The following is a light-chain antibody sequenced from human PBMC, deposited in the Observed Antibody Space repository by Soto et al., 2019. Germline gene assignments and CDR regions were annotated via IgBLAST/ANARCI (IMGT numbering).Light chain of an antibody. Sequence: QSVLTQPPSVSAAPGQKVTISCSGSSSNIGGNSVSWYQQLPGTAPKLLIYDDNKRPSGIPDRFSGSKSGTSATLGITGFQTGDEADYYCCSYAGSSTSVIFGGGTKVTVL. CDR1: SSNIGGNS. CDR2: DDN. CDR3: CSYAGSSTSVI. J-gene: IGLJ2*01. V-gene: IGLV1-51*01.